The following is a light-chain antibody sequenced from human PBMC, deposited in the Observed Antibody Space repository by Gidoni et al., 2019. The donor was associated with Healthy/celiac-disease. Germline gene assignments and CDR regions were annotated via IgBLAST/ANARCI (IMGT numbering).Light chain of an antibody. J-gene: IGKJ3*01. Sequence: EIVLTQSPATLSLSPGESATLSCRASQSVSSYLAWYQQKPGQAPRLLIHDASNRATGIPARFSGSGSGTDFTLTISSLGPEDFAVYYCQQRSNWPLFTFGPGTKVDIK. CDR3: QQRSNWPLFT. CDR1: QSVSSY. CDR2: DAS. V-gene: IGKV3-11*01.